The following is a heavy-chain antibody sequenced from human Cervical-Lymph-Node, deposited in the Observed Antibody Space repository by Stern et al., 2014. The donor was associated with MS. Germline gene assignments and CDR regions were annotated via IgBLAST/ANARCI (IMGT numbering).Heavy chain of an antibody. J-gene: IGHJ4*02. CDR2: IIPTFGTA. V-gene: IGHV1-69*01. D-gene: IGHD1-1*01. CDR3: ARDKTTFSVLNY. Sequence: VQLVESGAEVKKPGSSVKVSCKASGGTFSSYAISWVRQAPGQGLEWMGGIIPTFGTAKYAQKFQGRVTITADESTSTAYMELSSLRSEDTAVYYCARDKTTFSVLNYWGQGTLVTVSS. CDR1: GGTFSSYA.